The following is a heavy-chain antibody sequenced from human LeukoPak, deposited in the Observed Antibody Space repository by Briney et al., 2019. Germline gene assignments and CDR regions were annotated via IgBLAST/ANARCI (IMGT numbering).Heavy chain of an antibody. CDR1: GAPISTYY. V-gene: IGHV4-59*01. J-gene: IGHJ5*02. D-gene: IGHD3-10*01. CDR3: ARGGYYGAVNDFRFDP. Sequence: SETLSLTCTVLGAPISTYYWGWGPQSPGKGLGCIGYIHYTGSTHSNPPLKSPDTISLATPKTQLSPKLKSVTGPDTAVYFCARGGYYGAVNDFRFDPWGEGTLVTVSS. CDR2: IHYTGST.